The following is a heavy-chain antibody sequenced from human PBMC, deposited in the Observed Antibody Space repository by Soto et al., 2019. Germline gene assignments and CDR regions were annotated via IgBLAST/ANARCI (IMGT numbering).Heavy chain of an antibody. J-gene: IGHJ3*02. D-gene: IGHD1-26*01. V-gene: IGHV4-4*02. CDR2: IYHSGST. CDR1: GGSISSSNW. CDR3: ARDRWQWELRSYAFDI. Sequence: SETLSLTCAVSGGSISSSNWWSWVRQPPGKGLEWIGEIYHSGSTNYNPSLKSRVTISVDKSKNQFSLKLSSVTAADTAVYYCARDRWQWELRSYAFDIWGQGTMVTVSS.